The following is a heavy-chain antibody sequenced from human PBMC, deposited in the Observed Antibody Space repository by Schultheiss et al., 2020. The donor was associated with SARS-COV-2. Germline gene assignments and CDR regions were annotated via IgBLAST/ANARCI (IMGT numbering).Heavy chain of an antibody. V-gene: IGHV3-9*01. D-gene: IGHD1-20*01. CDR1: GFTFDDYA. Sequence: SLKISCAASGFTFDDYAMHWVRQAPGKGLEWVSGISWNSGSIGYADSVKGRFTISRDNSKNTLYLQMDSLRAEDTAVYYCAKSHNWNVYYFDYWGQGTLVTVSS. J-gene: IGHJ4*02. CDR2: ISWNSGSI. CDR3: AKSHNWNVYYFDY.